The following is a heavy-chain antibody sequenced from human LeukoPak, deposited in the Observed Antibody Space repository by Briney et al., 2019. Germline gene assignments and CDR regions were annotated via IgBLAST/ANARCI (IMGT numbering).Heavy chain of an antibody. D-gene: IGHD1-26*01. J-gene: IGHJ4*02. CDR1: GFTFSSYS. V-gene: IGHV3-21*01. CDR2: ISSRSSYI. Sequence: GGSLRLSCAASGFTFSSYSMNWVRQAPGKGLEWVSSISSRSSYIYYADSVKGRFTISRDNAKNSLYLQMNSLRAEDTAVYYCARREVGATYYYFDYWGQGTLVTVSS. CDR3: ARREVGATYYYFDY.